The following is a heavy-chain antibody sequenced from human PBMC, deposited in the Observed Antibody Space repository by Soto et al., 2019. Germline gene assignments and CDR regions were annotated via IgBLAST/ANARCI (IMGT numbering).Heavy chain of an antibody. Sequence: SETLSLTCTVSGGSISSYYWSWIRQPPGKGLEWIGYTYYSGSTNYNPSLKSRVTISVDTSKNHFSLQLTSVTAADTAVYYCATSGRFPYYFDSWGQGTLVTVSS. V-gene: IGHV4-59*08. CDR3: ATSGRFPYYFDS. CDR1: GGSISSYY. J-gene: IGHJ4*02. CDR2: TYYSGST. D-gene: IGHD1-26*01.